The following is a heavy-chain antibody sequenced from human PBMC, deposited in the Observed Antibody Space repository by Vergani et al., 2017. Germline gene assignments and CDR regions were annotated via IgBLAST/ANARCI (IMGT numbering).Heavy chain of an antibody. D-gene: IGHD3-16*02. CDR3: AREWFYDYVWGSYRLRGGYYFDY. CDR1: GYTFTSYA. V-gene: IGHV1-3*01. CDR2: INAGNGNT. J-gene: IGHJ4*02. Sequence: QVQLVQSGAEVKKPGASVKVSCKASGYTFTSYAMHWVRQAPGQRLEWMGWINAGNGNTKYSQKFQGRVTITRDTSASTAYMELSSLRSEDTAVCYCAREWFYDYVWGSYRLRGGYYFDYWGQGTLVTVSS.